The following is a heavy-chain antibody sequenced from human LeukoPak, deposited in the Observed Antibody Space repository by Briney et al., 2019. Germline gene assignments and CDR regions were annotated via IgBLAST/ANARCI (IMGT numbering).Heavy chain of an antibody. J-gene: IGHJ3*02. CDR1: GYSFTSYW. CDR3: AIAAAGSSFAFDI. V-gene: IGHV5-51*01. CDR2: IYPGDSDT. D-gene: IGHD6-13*01. Sequence: PGASPKISCKGSGYSFTSYWIGWVRQMPAKGLEWMGIIYPGDSDTRYSPSFQGQVTISADKSISTAYLQWSSLKASDTAMYYCAIAAAGSSFAFDIWGQGTMVTVSS.